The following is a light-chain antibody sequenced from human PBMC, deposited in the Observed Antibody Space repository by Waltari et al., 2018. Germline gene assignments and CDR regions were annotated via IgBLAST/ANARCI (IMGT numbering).Light chain of an antibody. Sequence: SVLTQPPSVSGAPGQRVTISCTGSSSNLGAGYHVQWYQQLPGSAPKLLIYENTYLPSWVPDRFSGSASGASASRAISGVQTEDEADYDCRSYDSGLSGPVFGGRTTVTVV. CDR3: RSYDSGLSGPV. J-gene: IGLJ2*01. CDR2: ENT. CDR1: SSNLGAGYH. V-gene: IGLV1-40*01.